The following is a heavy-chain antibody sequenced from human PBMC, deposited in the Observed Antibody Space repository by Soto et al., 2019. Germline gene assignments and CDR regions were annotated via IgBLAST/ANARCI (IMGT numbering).Heavy chain of an antibody. CDR3: AKDSRSHPQGWFDP. V-gene: IGHV3-23*01. CDR2: ISGSGGST. J-gene: IGHJ5*02. CDR1: GFTFSSYA. D-gene: IGHD2-15*01. Sequence: GGSLRLSCAASGFTFSSYAMSWVRQAPGKGLEWVSVISGSGGSTHYADSVKDRFTISRDNSKDTLYLQMSSLRVEDTAIYYCAKDSRSHPQGWFDPWGQGTLVTVSS.